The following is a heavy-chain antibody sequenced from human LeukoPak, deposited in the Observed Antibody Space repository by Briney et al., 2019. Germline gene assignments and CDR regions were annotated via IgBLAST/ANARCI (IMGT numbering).Heavy chain of an antibody. D-gene: IGHD3-22*01. J-gene: IGHJ6*03. CDR2: IYTSGST. CDR1: GGSISSYY. CDR3: ARVYDSSGPLGYYMDV. V-gene: IGHV4-4*07. Sequence: SETLSLTCTASGGSISSYYWSWIRQPAGKGLEWIGRIYTSGSTNYNPSLKSRVTISVDKSKNQFSLKLSSVTAADTAVYYCARVYDSSGPLGYYMDVWGKGTTVTVSS.